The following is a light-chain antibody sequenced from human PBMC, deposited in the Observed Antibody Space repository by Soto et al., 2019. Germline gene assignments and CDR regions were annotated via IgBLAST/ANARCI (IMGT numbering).Light chain of an antibody. Sequence: QSALTQPASVSGSPGQSITISCTGTSSEVGGYNYVSWYQQYPGKAPKLMIYEVTNRPSGVSNRFSGSKSVDTASLTIFGLQDEDEADYYCSSRTSSTSYVFGTGTKLTVL. CDR2: EVT. CDR3: SSRTSSTSYV. V-gene: IGLV2-14*01. CDR1: SSEVGGYNY. J-gene: IGLJ1*01.